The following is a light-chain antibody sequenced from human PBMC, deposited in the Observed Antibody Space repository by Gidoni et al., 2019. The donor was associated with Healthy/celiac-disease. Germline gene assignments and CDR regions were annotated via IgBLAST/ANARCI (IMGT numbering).Light chain of an antibody. V-gene: IGKV3-15*01. J-gene: IGKJ5*01. CDR3: QHYNNWPLIT. CDR1: QSVSSN. CDR2: CAS. Sequence: EIGMTQSPATLSVSPGERATLSCRASQSVSSNLARYQQKPGQAPRLLIYCASTRATGIPARFSGSGSGTESTLTISRLHSEDFAVYYRQHYNNWPLITFGQGTRLEIK.